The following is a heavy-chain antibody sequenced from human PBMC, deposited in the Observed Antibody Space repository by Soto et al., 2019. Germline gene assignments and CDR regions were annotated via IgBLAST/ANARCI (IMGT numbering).Heavy chain of an antibody. CDR2: ISYDGSNK. V-gene: IGHV3-30-3*01. CDR1: GFSLNSYA. Sequence: QVQLVASGGGVVQPGRSLTLSCAASGFSLNSYAMHWVRQAPGKGLEWVAVISYDGSNKFYGDSVKGRFTISRDNSKNTVYLQMDSLRTEDTAVYYCESDCSSHTCYRQGGMDVWGQGTTVIVSS. J-gene: IGHJ6*02. CDR3: ESDCSSHTCYRQGGMDV. D-gene: IGHD2-2*02.